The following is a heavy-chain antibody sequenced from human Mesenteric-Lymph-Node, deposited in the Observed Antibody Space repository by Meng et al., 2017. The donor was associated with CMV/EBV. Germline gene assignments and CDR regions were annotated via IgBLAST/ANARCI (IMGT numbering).Heavy chain of an antibody. CDR1: DYSISSVYH. CDR3: ARGLWFGEFEN. CDR2: IYHSGST. Sequence: SETLSLTCTVSDYSISSVYHWGWIRQPPGKGLEWIGNIYHSGSTNYNPSLKNRVTISVDTSKNQFSLKLSSVTAADTAVYYCARGLWFGEFENWGQGTLVTVSS. V-gene: IGHV4-38-2*02. D-gene: IGHD3-10*01. J-gene: IGHJ4*02.